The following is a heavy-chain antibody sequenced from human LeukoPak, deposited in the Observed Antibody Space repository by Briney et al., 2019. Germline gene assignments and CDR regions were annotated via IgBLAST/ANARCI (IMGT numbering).Heavy chain of an antibody. CDR1: GFTFSNYA. J-gene: IGHJ4*02. Sequence: GGSLRLSCATSGFTFSNYAMSWVRQAPGKGLEWVSVIYSGGSTYYADSVKGRFTISRDNSKNTLYLQMNSLRAEDTAVYYCARGSFDWGQGTLVTVSS. CDR2: IYSGGST. CDR3: ARGSFD. V-gene: IGHV3-53*01.